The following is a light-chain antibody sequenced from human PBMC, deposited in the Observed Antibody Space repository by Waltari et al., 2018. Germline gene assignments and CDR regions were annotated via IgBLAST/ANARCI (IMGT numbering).Light chain of an antibody. Sequence: IQMTQSPSSLSASVGYRVTITCRASQGISNDLAWFQQKPGKVPKLLIYAASTLQLGVTSRFSGRGSGTDFSLTISSLQPEDVATYYCQKYNTGLTFGGGTKVEIK. J-gene: IGKJ4*01. CDR2: AAS. CDR3: QKYNTGLT. CDR1: QGISND. V-gene: IGKV1-27*01.